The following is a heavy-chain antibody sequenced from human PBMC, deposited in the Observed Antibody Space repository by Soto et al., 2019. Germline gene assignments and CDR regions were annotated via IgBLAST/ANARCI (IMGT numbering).Heavy chain of an antibody. CDR3: TTEAYDNSGSLAFDI. Sequence: SRTLALMRTVSGYSISNYYYSWIRQPPGKGLEWIGYIFHTGTTSYNPSLKSRVTLSVDTSQSQFSLKLNSVTAADTAVYYCTTEAYDNSGSLAFDIWGPGTLVTVS. CDR1: GYSISNYY. V-gene: IGHV4-59*08. J-gene: IGHJ3*02. D-gene: IGHD3-22*01. CDR2: IFHTGTT.